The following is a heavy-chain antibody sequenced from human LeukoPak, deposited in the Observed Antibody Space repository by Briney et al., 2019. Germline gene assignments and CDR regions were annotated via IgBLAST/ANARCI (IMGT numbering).Heavy chain of an antibody. D-gene: IGHD2-2*01. Sequence: PGGSLRLSCAASGFTFSIYAMSWVRQAPGKGLEWVSAISGSGGNTFYADSVKGRFTISRDNSKNTLYLQMNSLRAEDTAVYYCANAYSHEDYQHPFFYYYPMDVWGKGTTVTVSS. V-gene: IGHV3-23*01. CDR1: GFTFSIYA. CDR3: ANAYSHEDYQHPFFYYYPMDV. CDR2: ISGSGGNT. J-gene: IGHJ6*03.